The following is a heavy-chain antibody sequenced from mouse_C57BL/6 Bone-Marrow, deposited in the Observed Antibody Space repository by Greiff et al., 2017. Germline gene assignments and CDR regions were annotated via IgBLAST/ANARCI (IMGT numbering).Heavy chain of an antibody. CDR3: ARSHYYGSSYAWYFDV. J-gene: IGHJ1*03. CDR2: IHPNSGST. V-gene: IGHV1-64*01. D-gene: IGHD1-1*01. CDR1: GYTFTSYW. Sequence: VKLQQPGAELVKPGASVKLSCKASGYTFTSYWMHWVKQRPGQGLEWIGMIHPNSGSTNYNEKFKSKATLTVDKSSSTAYMQLSSLTPEDSAVYYGARSHYYGSSYAWYFDVWGTGTTVTVSS.